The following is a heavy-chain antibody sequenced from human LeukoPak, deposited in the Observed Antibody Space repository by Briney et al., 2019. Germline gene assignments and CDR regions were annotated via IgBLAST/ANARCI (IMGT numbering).Heavy chain of an antibody. CDR2: IYYSGST. CDR1: GGSISSGGYY. V-gene: IGHV4-31*03. J-gene: IGHJ4*02. CDR3: ARGGYYDSSLTFDY. Sequence: SETLSPTCTVSGGSISSGGYYWSWIRQHPGKGLEWIGYIYYSGSTYYNPSLKSRVTISVDTSKNQFSLKLSSVTAADTAVYYCARGGYYDSSLTFDYWGQGTLVTVSS. D-gene: IGHD3-22*01.